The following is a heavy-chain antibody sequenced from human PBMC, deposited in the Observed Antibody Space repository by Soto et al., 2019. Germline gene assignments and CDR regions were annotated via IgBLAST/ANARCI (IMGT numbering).Heavy chain of an antibody. J-gene: IGHJ4*02. CDR2: INIDGSST. Sequence: GGSLRLSCAASGFTFSSSWMHWVRQAPGKGLVWVSRINIDGSSTSYADSVKGRFTISRDNAKNTLYLQMSSLRVEDTAVYYYVKGEYYYDSSGYYPFDYWGQGTLVTVSS. CDR1: GFTFSSSW. CDR3: VKGEYYYDSSGYYPFDY. D-gene: IGHD3-22*01. V-gene: IGHV3-74*01.